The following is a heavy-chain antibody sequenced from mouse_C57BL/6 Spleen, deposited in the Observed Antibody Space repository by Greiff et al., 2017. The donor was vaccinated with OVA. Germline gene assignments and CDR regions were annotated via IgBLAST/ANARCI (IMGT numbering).Heavy chain of an antibody. D-gene: IGHD3-2*02. Sequence: VQLQQPGAELVRPGSSVKLSCKASGYTFTSYWMDWVKQRPGQGLEWIGNIYPSDSETHYNQKFKDKATLTVDKSSSTAYMQLSSLTSEDSAVYYCARHSSGYGYAMDYWGQGTSVTVSS. CDR2: IYPSDSET. CDR3: ARHSSGYGYAMDY. CDR1: GYTFTSYW. V-gene: IGHV1-61*01. J-gene: IGHJ4*01.